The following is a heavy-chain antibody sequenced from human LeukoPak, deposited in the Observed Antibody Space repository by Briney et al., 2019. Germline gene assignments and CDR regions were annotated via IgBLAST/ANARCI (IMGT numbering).Heavy chain of an antibody. CDR1: GLTFRSYA. V-gene: IGHV3-23*01. CDR2: IWGGGDST. Sequence: PGGSLRPSCAASGLTFRSYAMTWVRQAPGKGLEWVSGIWGGGDSTYYADSVKGRFTISRDNSKNTLFLQMNSLRAEDTAVYYCAKAPLPHCSSGVCYNDYWGQGTLVTVSS. J-gene: IGHJ4*02. CDR3: AKAPLPHCSSGVCYNDY. D-gene: IGHD2-8*01.